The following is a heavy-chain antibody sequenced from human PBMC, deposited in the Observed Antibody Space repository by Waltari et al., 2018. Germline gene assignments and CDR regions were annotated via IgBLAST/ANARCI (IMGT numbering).Heavy chain of an antibody. CDR2: IIPILGIA. Sequence: QVQLVQSGAEVKKPGSSVKVSCKASGGTFSSYAISWVRQAPGQGLEWMGGIIPILGIANDAQKFQGRVTITADESTSTAYMELSSLRSEDTAVYYCARGELCSGGSCYRIYYYYYMDVWGKGTTVTVSS. V-gene: IGHV1-69*04. CDR3: ARGELCSGGSCYRIYYYYYMDV. D-gene: IGHD2-15*01. CDR1: GGTFSSYA. J-gene: IGHJ6*03.